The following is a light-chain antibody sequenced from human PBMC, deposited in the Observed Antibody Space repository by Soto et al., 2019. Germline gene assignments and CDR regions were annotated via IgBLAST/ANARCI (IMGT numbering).Light chain of an antibody. CDR3: QQYNSFAWT. CDR1: QSINTW. CDR2: KAS. J-gene: IGKJ1*01. Sequence: DIQMTQSPSTLSASVGDRVTITCRASQSINTWLAWFQQKPGRAPKLLISKASTLEGGVPSRFSGSGYGTEFTLTISSLRPDYFATYYCQQYNSFAWTFGQGTKVEIK. V-gene: IGKV1-5*03.